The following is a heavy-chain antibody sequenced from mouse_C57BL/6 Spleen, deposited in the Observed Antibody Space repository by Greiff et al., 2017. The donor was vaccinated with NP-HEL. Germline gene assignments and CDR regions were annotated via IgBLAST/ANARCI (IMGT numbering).Heavy chain of an antibody. J-gene: IGHJ2*01. Sequence: VQLQQPGAKLVRPGSSVKLSCKASGYTFTSYWMDWVKQRPGQGLEWIGNIYPSDSETHYNQKFKDKATLTVDKSSSTAYMQLSSLTSEDSAVYYCARRITTVVAFDYWGQGTTLTVSS. CDR2: IYPSDSET. CDR3: ARRITTVVAFDY. D-gene: IGHD1-1*01. V-gene: IGHV1-61*01. CDR1: GYTFTSYW.